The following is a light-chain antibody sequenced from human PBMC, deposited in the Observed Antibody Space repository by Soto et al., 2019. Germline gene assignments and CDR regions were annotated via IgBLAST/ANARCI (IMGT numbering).Light chain of an antibody. J-gene: IGKJ1*01. CDR1: QSVSSSD. V-gene: IGKV3-20*01. Sequence: EIVLTQSPGTLSLSPGERATLSCSARQSVSSSDLAWYQQKPGQAPRLLIYGASSRATGIPDRFSGSGSGTVITLTISRLEPEDCAVYYCQQYGSSPKFGQGTKVEIK. CDR2: GAS. CDR3: QQYGSSPK.